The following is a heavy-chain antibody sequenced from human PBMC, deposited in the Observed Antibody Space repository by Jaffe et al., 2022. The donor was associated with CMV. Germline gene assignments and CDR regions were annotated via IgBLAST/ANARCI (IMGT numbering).Heavy chain of an antibody. CDR1: GFTFSSYA. Sequence: EVQLLESGGGLVQPGGSLRLSCAASGFTFSSYAMSWVRQAPGKGLEWVSAISGSGGSTYYADSVKGRFTISRDNSKNTLYLQMNSLRAEDTAVYYCAKVHRITFGGVTPTCIGYWGQGTLVTVSS. CDR3: AKVHRITFGGVTPTCIGY. D-gene: IGHD3-16*01. V-gene: IGHV3-23*01. J-gene: IGHJ4*02. CDR2: ISGSGGST.